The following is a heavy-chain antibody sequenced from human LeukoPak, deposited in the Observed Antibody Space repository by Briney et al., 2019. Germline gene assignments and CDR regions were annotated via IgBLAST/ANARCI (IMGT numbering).Heavy chain of an antibody. D-gene: IGHD4-23*01. CDR1: GFTFSSSE. CDR2: ISSSGTTI. CDR3: ARTHYGGFDAFDI. J-gene: IGHJ3*02. Sequence: GGSLRLSCAASGFTFSSSEMNWVRQAPGKGLERVSYISSSGTTIYYADSVKGRFTISRDNAKNYLYLQMNSLTAEDTAVYYCARTHYGGFDAFDIWGQGTMVTVSS. V-gene: IGHV3-48*03.